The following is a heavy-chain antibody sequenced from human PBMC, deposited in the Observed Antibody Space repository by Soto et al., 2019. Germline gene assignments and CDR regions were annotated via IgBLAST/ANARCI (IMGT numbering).Heavy chain of an antibody. CDR2: IYYSGST. CDR3: ARALGYSYGNWFDP. J-gene: IGHJ5*02. Sequence: SETLSLTCTVSGGSISSYYWSWIRQPPGKGLEWIGYIYYSGSTNYNPSLKSRVTISVDTSKNQFSLKLSSVTAADTAVYYCARALGYSYGNWFDPWGQGTLVTSPQ. CDR1: GGSISSYY. V-gene: IGHV4-59*01. D-gene: IGHD5-18*01.